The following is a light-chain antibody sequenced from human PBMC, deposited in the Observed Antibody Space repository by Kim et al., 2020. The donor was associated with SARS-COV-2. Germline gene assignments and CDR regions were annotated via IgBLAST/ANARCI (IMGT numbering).Light chain of an antibody. CDR1: QSISNN. Sequence: EVVMTQSPATLSVSPGERATLSCRASQSISNNLAWYQQKPGQAPRLLVYGAFTRATGIPARFSGSGSGTEFTLIINSLQSADFALYYCQQNDNWPLPFGGGTKVDIK. CDR3: QQNDNWPLP. J-gene: IGKJ4*01. V-gene: IGKV3-15*01. CDR2: GAF.